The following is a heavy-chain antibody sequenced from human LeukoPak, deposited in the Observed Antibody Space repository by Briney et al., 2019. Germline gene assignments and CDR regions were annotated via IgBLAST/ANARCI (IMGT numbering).Heavy chain of an antibody. Sequence: GGSLRLSCAAPGFTFSSYGMHWVRQAPGKGLEWVAVIWYDGSNKYYADSVKGRFPISRDNSKNTLYLQMNSLRAEDTAVYYCSGGYYYDSFGEDYYYMDVWGKGTTVTVSS. V-gene: IGHV3-33*01. J-gene: IGHJ6*03. D-gene: IGHD3-22*01. CDR3: SGGYYYDSFGEDYYYMDV. CDR1: GFTFSSYG. CDR2: IWYDGSNK.